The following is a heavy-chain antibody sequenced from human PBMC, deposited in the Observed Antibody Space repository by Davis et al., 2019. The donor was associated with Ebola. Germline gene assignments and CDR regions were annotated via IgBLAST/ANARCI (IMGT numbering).Heavy chain of an antibody. Sequence: GESLKISCAASGFTFSSYAMSWVRQAPGKGLEWVSAISDSGGSTYYADSVEGRFTISRDNSKNTLYLQMNSLRAEDTAVYYCAKDPSYCGGDCSLNWFDPWGQGTLVTVSS. CDR3: AKDPSYCGGDCSLNWFDP. V-gene: IGHV3-23*01. D-gene: IGHD2-21*01. J-gene: IGHJ5*02. CDR2: ISDSGGST. CDR1: GFTFSSYA.